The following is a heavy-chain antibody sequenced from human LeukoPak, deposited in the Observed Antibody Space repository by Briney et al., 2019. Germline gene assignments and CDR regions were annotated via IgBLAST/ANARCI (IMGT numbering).Heavy chain of an antibody. J-gene: IGHJ5*02. D-gene: IGHD4-17*01. Sequence: SETLSLTCAVYGGSFSGYYWSWIRQPPGKGLEWIGEINHSGSTNYNPPLKSRVTISVDTSKNQFSLKLSSVTAADTAVYYCASSTVTTRWFDPWGQGTLVTVSS. CDR3: ASSTVTTRWFDP. CDR1: GGSFSGYY. CDR2: INHSGST. V-gene: IGHV4-34*01.